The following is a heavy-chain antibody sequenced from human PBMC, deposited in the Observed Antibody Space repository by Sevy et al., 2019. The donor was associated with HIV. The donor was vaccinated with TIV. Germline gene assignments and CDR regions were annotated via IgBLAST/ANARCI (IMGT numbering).Heavy chain of an antibody. J-gene: IGHJ3*02. V-gene: IGHV3-13*01. CDR2: IGTAGDT. Sequence: GGSLRLSCAASGFTFSSYDMHWVHQATGKGLEWVSAIGTAGDTYYPGSVKGRFTISRENAKNSLYLQMNSLRAGDTAVYYCAREGRDDAFDIWGQGTMVTVSS. CDR1: GFTFSSYD. CDR3: AREGRDDAFDI.